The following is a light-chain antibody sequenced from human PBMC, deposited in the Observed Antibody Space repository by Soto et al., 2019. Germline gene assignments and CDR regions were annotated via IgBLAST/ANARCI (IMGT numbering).Light chain of an antibody. CDR1: QSVSSY. Sequence: IVLTQSPATLSLYPGERATLSCRASQSVSSYLAWYQQKPGQAPRLLIYDASNRATGIPVRFSGSGSGTDFTLTISRLEPEDFATYFCLQYNSYPRTFGQGTKVDVK. J-gene: IGKJ1*01. V-gene: IGKV3-11*01. CDR2: DAS. CDR3: LQYNSYPRT.